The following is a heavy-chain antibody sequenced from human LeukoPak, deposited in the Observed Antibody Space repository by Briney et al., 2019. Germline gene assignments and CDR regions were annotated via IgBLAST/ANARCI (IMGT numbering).Heavy chain of an antibody. V-gene: IGHV3-30*18. D-gene: IGHD6-19*01. J-gene: IGHJ4*02. CDR1: GFTFSNYG. CDR3: AKDHLTGWYGGGALDY. CDR2: ISYDGSDK. Sequence: QPGGSLRLSCAASGFTFSNYGMHWVRQAPGKGLEWVAVISYDGSDKYYADSVKGRFTISRDNSKNTLYLQMSSLRAEDTAVYYCAKDHLTGWYGGGALDYWGQGTLVTVSS.